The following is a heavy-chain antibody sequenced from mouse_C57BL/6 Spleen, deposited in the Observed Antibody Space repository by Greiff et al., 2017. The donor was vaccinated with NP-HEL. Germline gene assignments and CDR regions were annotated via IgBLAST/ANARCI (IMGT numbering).Heavy chain of an antibody. CDR1: GFTFTDYY. Sequence: DVQLVESGGGLVQPGASLRLSCAASGFTFTDYYMSWVRQPPGKAPEWLALIRNKANGYTTEYTASVKGRFTISRDNSQNILYLQMNTLRAEDSATYYCVKAEHYYGSSYDYWGQSTTLTVSS. CDR2: IRNKANGYTT. V-gene: IGHV7-4*01. D-gene: IGHD1-1*01. CDR3: VKAEHYYGSSYDY. J-gene: IGHJ2*01.